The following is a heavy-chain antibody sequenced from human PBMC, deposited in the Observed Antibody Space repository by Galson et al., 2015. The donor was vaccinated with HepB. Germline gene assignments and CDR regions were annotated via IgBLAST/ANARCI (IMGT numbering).Heavy chain of an antibody. V-gene: IGHV1-18*01. J-gene: IGHJ5*02. Sequence: SVKVSCKASGYTFTSYGISWVRQAPGQGLEWMGWISAYNGNTNYAQKLQGRVTMTTDTSTSTAYMELRSLRSDDTAVYYCARGGYSSIWRPTNWFDPWGQGTLVTVSS. CDR3: ARGGYSSIWRPTNWFDP. CDR2: ISAYNGNT. CDR1: GYTFTSYG. D-gene: IGHD6-13*01.